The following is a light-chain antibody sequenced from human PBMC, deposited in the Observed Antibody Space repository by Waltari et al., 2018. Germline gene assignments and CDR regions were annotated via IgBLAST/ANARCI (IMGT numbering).Light chain of an antibody. CDR3: QQYDRWPLT. J-gene: IGKJ4*01. CDR2: GAS. V-gene: IGKV3D-15*01. Sequence: ETVMQQSPATLSASPGERVTLSCRASQSVGDKLVWYQKKSGQPPRLLIYGASTRASTIPARFSGSGSGTEFTLTISSLQYEDFELYYCQQYDRWPLTFGGGTKVEIK. CDR1: QSVGDK.